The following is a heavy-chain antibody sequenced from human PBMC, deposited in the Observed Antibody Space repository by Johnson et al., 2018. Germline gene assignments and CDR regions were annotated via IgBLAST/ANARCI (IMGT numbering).Heavy chain of an antibody. D-gene: IGHD3-16*01. CDR2: ISWDSGNI. V-gene: IGHV3-9*01. CDR1: GFTFDVYA. Sequence: VQLVQSGGGLVQPGRSLRLSCAASGFTFDVYAMHWVRQVPGKGLEWVSGISWDSGNIAYADSVKGRFTISRDNAKNSLYVQMNSLRAEDTALYYCAKDIRGPPDYYYYSYVDVWGKGAPVTGSS. J-gene: IGHJ6*03. CDR3: AKDIRGPPDYYYYSYVDV.